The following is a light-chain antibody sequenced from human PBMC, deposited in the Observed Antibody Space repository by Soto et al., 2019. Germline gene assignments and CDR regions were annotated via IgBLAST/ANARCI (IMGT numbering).Light chain of an antibody. CDR3: QQYGSSPLT. V-gene: IGKV3-20*01. Sequence: EIVLTQSPGTLSLSPGERATLSCRVSQSVSSSYLAWYQKKPGQAPRLLIYGASSRATGIPDRFSGSGSGTDFTLTISSLEPEDFAVYYCQQYGSSPLTFGGGTKVDI. CDR1: QSVSSSY. CDR2: GAS. J-gene: IGKJ4*01.